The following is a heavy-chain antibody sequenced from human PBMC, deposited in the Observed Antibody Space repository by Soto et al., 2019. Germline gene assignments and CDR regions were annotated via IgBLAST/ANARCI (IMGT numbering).Heavy chain of an antibody. V-gene: IGHV1-2*02. CDR1: GYTFTGYY. CDR3: ARREQWLENFDF. CDR2: INPNSGDS. Sequence: ASVKVSCKTSGYTFTGYYIHWIRQAPGQGLEWMGWINPNSGDSNYSQEFQGRVTMTSDTSITTAYMQLTRLRSDDTAVYYCARREQWLENFDFWGQGTLVTVSS. D-gene: IGHD6-19*01. J-gene: IGHJ4*02.